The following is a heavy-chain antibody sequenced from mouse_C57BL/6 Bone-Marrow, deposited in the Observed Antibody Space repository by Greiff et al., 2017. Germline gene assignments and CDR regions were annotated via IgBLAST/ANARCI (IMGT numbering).Heavy chain of an antibody. CDR3: AIYGNYWYFDV. CDR2: IHPNSGST. Sequence: QVQLQQPGAELVKPGASVKMSCKASGYTFTSYWMHWVKQRPGQGLEWIGMIHPNSGSTNYNEKFKSKATLTVDKSSSTAYMQLSSLTSEDSAVYYCAIYGNYWYFDVWGTGTTVTVSS. J-gene: IGHJ1*03. CDR1: GYTFTSYW. V-gene: IGHV1-64*01. D-gene: IGHD2-1*01.